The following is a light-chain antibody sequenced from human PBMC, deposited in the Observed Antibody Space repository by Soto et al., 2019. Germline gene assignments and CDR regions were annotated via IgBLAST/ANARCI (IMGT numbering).Light chain of an antibody. CDR2: KTS. V-gene: IGKV1-5*03. J-gene: IGKJ1*01. Sequence: DIHMTQSPSTLSASVGDRVTITCRASQSISMWLAWYQQKPGKAPNLLIYKTSSLETGVPSKFSGSGSGTEFTLTISSLQPDDFATYYCQHWNDYSWTFGPITKVEV. CDR1: QSISMW. CDR3: QHWNDYSWT.